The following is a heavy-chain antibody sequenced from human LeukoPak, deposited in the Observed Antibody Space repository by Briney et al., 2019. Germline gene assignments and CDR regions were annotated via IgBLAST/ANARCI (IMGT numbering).Heavy chain of an antibody. CDR3: ARDQYYDILTGYYTSNHFDY. J-gene: IGHJ4*02. D-gene: IGHD3-9*01. CDR2: IKQDGSEK. Sequence: GGSLRLSCAASGFTFSSYWMSWVRQAPGKGLEWVANIKQDGSEKYYVDSVKGRFTISRDNAKNSLYLQMNSLRAEDTAVYYCARDQYYDILTGYYTSNHFDYWGQGTLATVSS. V-gene: IGHV3-7*03. CDR1: GFTFSSYW.